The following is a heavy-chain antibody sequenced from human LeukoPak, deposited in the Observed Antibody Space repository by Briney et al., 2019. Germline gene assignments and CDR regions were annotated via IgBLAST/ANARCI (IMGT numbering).Heavy chain of an antibody. Sequence: ASVKVSCKASGYTFTSYYMHWVRQAPGQGLEWMGIINPSGGSTSYAQKLQGRVTMTRDTSTSTVYMELSSLRSGDTAVYYCARVRDLRGYFDYWGQGTLVTVSS. CDR3: ARVRDLRGYFDY. CDR1: GYTFTSYY. D-gene: IGHD3-16*01. J-gene: IGHJ4*02. V-gene: IGHV1-46*01. CDR2: INPSGGST.